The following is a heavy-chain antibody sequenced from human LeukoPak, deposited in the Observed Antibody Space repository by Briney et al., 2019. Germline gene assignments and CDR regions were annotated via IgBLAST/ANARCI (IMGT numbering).Heavy chain of an antibody. CDR2: ISSSGRAI. V-gene: IGHV3-48*04. CDR1: GFTFSSYG. CDR3: ARCPRWAHFDY. J-gene: IGHJ4*02. Sequence: PTGGSLRLSCAASGFTFSSYGMHWVRQAPGKGLEWVSYISSSGRAIYYADSVKGRFTVSRDNAKNSLYLQMNSLRAEDTAVYYCARCPRWAHFDYWGQGTLVTVSS. D-gene: IGHD4-23*01.